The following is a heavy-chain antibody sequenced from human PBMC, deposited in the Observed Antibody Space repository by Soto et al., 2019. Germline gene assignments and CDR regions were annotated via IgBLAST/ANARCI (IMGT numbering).Heavy chain of an antibody. D-gene: IGHD3-9*01. V-gene: IGHV1-69*01. CDR1: GGTFSSYA. Sequence: QVQLVQSGAEVKKPGSSVKVSCKASGGTFSSYAISWVRQAPGQGLEWMGGIIPIFGTANYAQKFQGRVTITADESTSTAYMELSSLRSEDTAVYYCARAAYDILTDTSNNWFDPWGQGTLVTVSS. J-gene: IGHJ5*02. CDR3: ARAAYDILTDTSNNWFDP. CDR2: IIPIFGTA.